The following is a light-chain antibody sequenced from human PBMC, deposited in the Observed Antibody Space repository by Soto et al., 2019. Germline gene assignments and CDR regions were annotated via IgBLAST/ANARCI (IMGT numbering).Light chain of an antibody. J-gene: IGLJ2*01. CDR2: NNN. V-gene: IGLV1-44*01. Sequence: QSVLTQPPSASGTPGQRVTISCSGSSSNIGSNTVHWYQQLPGTAPKLLIYNNNQRPSGVPDRCSGAKSGTSASLAISGLQSEDEADYYCAAWYDSLKGPVFGGGTKLTVL. CDR1: SSNIGSNT. CDR3: AAWYDSLKGPV.